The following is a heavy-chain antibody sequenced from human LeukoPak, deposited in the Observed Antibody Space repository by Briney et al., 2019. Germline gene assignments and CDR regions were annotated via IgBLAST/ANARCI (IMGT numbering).Heavy chain of an antibody. V-gene: IGHV3-23*01. D-gene: IGHD1-26*01. J-gene: IGHJ4*02. Sequence: GGSLRLSCAASGFTFSSYAMSGVPQAPGQGLEWVSAISGSGGSTYYADSVKGRFTISRDNSKNTLYLQMNSLRAEDTAVYYCAKDGGYRDYWGQGTLVTVSS. CDR2: ISGSGGST. CDR1: GFTFSSYA. CDR3: AKDGGYRDY.